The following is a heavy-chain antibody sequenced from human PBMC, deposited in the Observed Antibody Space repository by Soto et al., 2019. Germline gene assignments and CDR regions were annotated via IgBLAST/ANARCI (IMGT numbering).Heavy chain of an antibody. D-gene: IGHD3-22*01. CDR1: GFIFSGSG. V-gene: IGHV3-30*03. Sequence: QVQLVESGGGVVQPGRSLRLTCAASGFIFSGSGMHWVRQAPGKGLEWVALVSNDGIRKYYGDSVKGRFTISRDNAENTLYLQMNSLRAEDTAVYYCARWVGGSMYDNSGKYDSWGQGTRVNVSS. CDR2: VSNDGIRK. CDR3: ARWVGGSMYDNSGKYDS. J-gene: IGHJ5*01.